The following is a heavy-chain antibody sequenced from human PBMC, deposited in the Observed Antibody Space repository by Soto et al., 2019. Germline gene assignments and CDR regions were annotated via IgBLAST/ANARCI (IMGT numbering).Heavy chain of an antibody. CDR1: GYSFTTYW. J-gene: IGHJ4*02. Sequence: GESLKISCKGSGYSFTTYWIGWVRQMPGKGLEWLGIIYPADSDTRFSPSFQGQVTMSADKSISTAYLRWSSLKASDSAMYYCARQTNKAAAELDFWGQGTLVTVSS. CDR2: IYPADSDT. V-gene: IGHV5-51*01. D-gene: IGHD6-13*01. CDR3: ARQTNKAAAELDF.